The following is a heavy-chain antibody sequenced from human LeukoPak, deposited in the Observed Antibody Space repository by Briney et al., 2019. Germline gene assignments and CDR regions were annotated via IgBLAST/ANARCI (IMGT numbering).Heavy chain of an antibody. CDR2: INPNSGGT. V-gene: IGHV1-2*02. CDR1: GYTFTGYY. J-gene: IGHJ6*03. CDR3: ARSLITVGDYYYYYYMDV. Sequence: ASVKVSCKASGYTFTGYYMHWVRQAPGQGLEWMGWINPNSGGTNYAQKFQGRVTMTRDTSISTAYMELSSLRSEDTAVYYCARSLITVGDYYYYYYMDVWGKGTTVTISS. D-gene: IGHD4-23*01.